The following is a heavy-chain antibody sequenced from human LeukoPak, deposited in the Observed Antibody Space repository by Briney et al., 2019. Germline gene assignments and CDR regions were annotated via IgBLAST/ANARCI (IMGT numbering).Heavy chain of an antibody. J-gene: IGHJ4*02. CDR1: GFIFSDYY. Sequence: GGSLRLSCAASGFIFSDYYMSWIRQSPGKGLEWISYISSSAHSIYYADSVKGRFAISRDTAKNSLYLQMNSLRAEDTAVYYCARGQSARLDYFDYWGQGTLVTVSS. D-gene: IGHD3-9*01. CDR3: ARGQSARLDYFDY. CDR2: ISSSAHSI. V-gene: IGHV3-11*01.